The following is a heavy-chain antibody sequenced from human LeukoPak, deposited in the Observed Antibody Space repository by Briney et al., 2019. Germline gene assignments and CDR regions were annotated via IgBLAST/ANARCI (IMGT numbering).Heavy chain of an antibody. CDR1: GVSISSDDYF. Sequence: SSETLSLTCTVSGVSISSDDYFWGWIRQSPGKGLEWIGSIYHSGGTYNNPSLKSRLTMSVDTSKNQFSLKLTSVTAADTAVYYCARGGGNGGGWVGHYYYMDVWGKGTTVTVSS. J-gene: IGHJ6*03. V-gene: IGHV4-39*07. D-gene: IGHD4-23*01. CDR2: IYHSGGT. CDR3: ARGGGNGGGWVGHYYYMDV.